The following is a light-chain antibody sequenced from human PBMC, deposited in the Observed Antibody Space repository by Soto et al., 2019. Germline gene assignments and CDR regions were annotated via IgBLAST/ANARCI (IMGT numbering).Light chain of an antibody. CDR3: QQYNSYQWT. CDR1: QSISTW. V-gene: IGKV1-5*01. Sequence: DIQMTQSPSTLSASVGDRVTITCRASQSISTWLAWYQQKPGKAPKVLIYGASKLESGVPSRFSGSGSGTEFTLTISTLQPDDVATYYCQQYNSYQWTFGQGTKVDIK. CDR2: GAS. J-gene: IGKJ1*01.